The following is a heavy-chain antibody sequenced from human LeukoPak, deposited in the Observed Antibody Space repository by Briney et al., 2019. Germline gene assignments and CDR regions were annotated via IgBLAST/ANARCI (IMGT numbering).Heavy chain of an antibody. V-gene: IGHV4-30-4*01. CDR1: GGSISSGDYY. Sequence: SQTLSLTCTVSGGSISSGDYYWSWIRQPPGKGLEWIGYIYYSGSTYYNPSLKSRVTISVDTSKNQFSLKLSSVTAADTAVYYCDRDSSSWYSYGMDVWGKGTTVTVSS. CDR2: IYYSGST. CDR3: DRDSSSWYSYGMDV. J-gene: IGHJ6*04. D-gene: IGHD6-13*01.